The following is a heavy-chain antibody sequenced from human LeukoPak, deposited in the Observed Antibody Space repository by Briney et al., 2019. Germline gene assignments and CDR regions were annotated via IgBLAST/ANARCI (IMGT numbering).Heavy chain of an antibody. D-gene: IGHD2-2*01. V-gene: IGHV1-2*02. CDR2: INPNSGGT. CDR1: GYTFTGYY. CDR3: ARDLCSSTSCYVYWFDP. Sequence: ASVKVSCKASGYTFTGYYMHWVRQAPGQGLEWMGWINPNSGGTNYAQKFQGRVTMTRDTSVSTAYMERSRLRSDDTAVYYCARDLCSSTSCYVYWFDPWGQGTLVTVSS. J-gene: IGHJ5*02.